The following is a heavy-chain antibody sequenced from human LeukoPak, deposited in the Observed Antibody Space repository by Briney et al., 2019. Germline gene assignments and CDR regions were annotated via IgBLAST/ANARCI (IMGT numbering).Heavy chain of an antibody. D-gene: IGHD1-26*01. J-gene: IGHJ4*02. CDR2: IYYSGST. CDR1: GGSISSYY. CDR3: ARVNGGSYGIDY. V-gene: IGHV4-59*07. Sequence: SDTLSLTCTVSGGSISSYYWSWIRQPPGKGLEWIGYIYYSGSTNYNPSLKSRVTISVDTSKNQFSLKLSSVTAADTAVYYCARVNGGSYGIDYWGQGTLVTVSS.